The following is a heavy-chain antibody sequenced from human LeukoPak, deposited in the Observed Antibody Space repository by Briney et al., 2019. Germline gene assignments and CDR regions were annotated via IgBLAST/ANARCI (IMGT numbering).Heavy chain of an antibody. CDR2: IYYSGST. CDR1: GGSISSGGYY. V-gene: IGHV4-31*03. CDR3: ARGTITIFMLWFDP. Sequence: SQTLSLTCTVSGGSISSGGYYWSWIRQHPGKGLEWIGYIYYSGSTYYNPSLKSRVTISVGTSKNQFSLKLSSVTAADTAVYYCARGTITIFMLWFDPWGQGTLVTVSS. J-gene: IGHJ5*02. D-gene: IGHD3-3*01.